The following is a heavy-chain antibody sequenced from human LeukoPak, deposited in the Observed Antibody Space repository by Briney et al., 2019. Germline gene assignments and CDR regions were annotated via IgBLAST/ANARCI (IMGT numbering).Heavy chain of an antibody. V-gene: IGHV4-59*01. Sequence: KASETLSLTCTVSGGSISSYYWSWIRQPPGKGLEWIGYIYYSGSTNYNPSLKSRVTISVDTSKNQFSPKLSSVTAADTAVYYCARDHLWYSSGWYERAFDIWGQGTMVTVSS. D-gene: IGHD6-19*01. J-gene: IGHJ3*02. CDR3: ARDHLWYSSGWYERAFDI. CDR2: IYYSGST. CDR1: GGSISSYY.